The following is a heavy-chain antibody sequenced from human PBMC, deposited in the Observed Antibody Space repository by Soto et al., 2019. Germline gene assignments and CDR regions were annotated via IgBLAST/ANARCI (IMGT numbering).Heavy chain of an antibody. CDR1: GYTFTSYY. D-gene: IGHD5-12*01. CDR2: INPNSGGT. CDR3: ARELVATISTRMDV. V-gene: IGHV1-2*04. J-gene: IGHJ6*02. Sequence: ASVKVSCKASGYTFTSYYIHWVRQAPGQGLEWMGWINPNSGGTNYAQKFQGWVTMTRDTSISTAYMELRNLRSDNTAVYYCARELVATISTRMDVWGQGTTVTVSS.